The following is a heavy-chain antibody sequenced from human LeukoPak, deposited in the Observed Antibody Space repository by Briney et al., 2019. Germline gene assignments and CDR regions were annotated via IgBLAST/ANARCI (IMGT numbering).Heavy chain of an antibody. V-gene: IGHV4-31*03. CDR1: GGSISSGGYY. CDR2: IYYSGST. J-gene: IGHJ4*02. Sequence: SETLSLTCTVSGGSISSGGYYWSWIRQRPGKGLEWIGYIYYSGSTYYNPSLKSRVTISVDTSKNQFSLKLSSVTAADTAVYYCATLGEYYDSSGYYYNWGQGTLVTVSS. D-gene: IGHD3-22*01. CDR3: ATLGEYYDSSGYYYN.